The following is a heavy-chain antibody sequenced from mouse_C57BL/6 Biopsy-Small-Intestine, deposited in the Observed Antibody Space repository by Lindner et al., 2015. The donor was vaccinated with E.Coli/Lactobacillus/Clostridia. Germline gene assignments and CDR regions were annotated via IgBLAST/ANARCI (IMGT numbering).Heavy chain of an antibody. CDR1: GYTFTDYN. CDR3: ARGEGDVRYTMDY. D-gene: IGHD3-3*01. Sequence: EVQLQESGPELVKPGASVKIPCKASGYTFTDYNMDWVKQSHGKSLEWIGNINPNSGGTVHNQKFKGKATLTVDKSSGTAYMELRSLTSEDTAVYYCARGEGDVRYTMDYWGQGTSVTVSS. V-gene: IGHV1-18*01. CDR2: INPNSGGT. J-gene: IGHJ4*01.